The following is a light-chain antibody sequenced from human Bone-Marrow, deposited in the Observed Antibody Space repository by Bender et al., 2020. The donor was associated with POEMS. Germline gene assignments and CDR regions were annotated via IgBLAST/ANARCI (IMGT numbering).Light chain of an antibody. V-gene: IGLV2-14*01. CDR2: EGS. J-gene: IGLJ3*02. Sequence: QSALTQPASVSGSPGQSITISCTGTSSDVGGYNYVSWYQQHPGKAPKLIIYEGSKRPSGVSNRFSGAISADAASLTISGLQAEDEADYYCCSYTGTNRVFGGGTKLTVL. CDR3: CSYTGTNRV. CDR1: SSDVGGYNY.